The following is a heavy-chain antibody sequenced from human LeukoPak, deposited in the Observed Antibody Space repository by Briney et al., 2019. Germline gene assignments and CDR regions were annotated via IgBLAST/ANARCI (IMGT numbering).Heavy chain of an antibody. CDR3: AKDRQQQLVLDYFDY. D-gene: IGHD6-13*01. CDR1: GFTFSSYG. CDR2: IWYDGSNK. Sequence: GGSLRLSCAASGFTFSSYGMHWVRQAPGKGLEWVAVIWYDGSNKYYADSVKGRFTISRDNSKNTLYLQMNSLRAEDTAVYYCAKDRQQQLVLDYFDYWGQGTLVTVSS. V-gene: IGHV3-33*06. J-gene: IGHJ4*02.